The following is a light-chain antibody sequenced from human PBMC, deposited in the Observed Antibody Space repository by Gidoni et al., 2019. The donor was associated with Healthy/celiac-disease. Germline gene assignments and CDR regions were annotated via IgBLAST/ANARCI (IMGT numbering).Light chain of an antibody. Sequence: EIVLTQSPGTLSLYPGERATLSCRASQSVSSSYLAWYQQKPGQAPRLLIYGASSRATGLPDRFSGSGSGTDFTLTISRLDPEDFAVYYCQQYGSSSYTFGQGTKLEIK. V-gene: IGKV3-20*01. J-gene: IGKJ2*01. CDR1: QSVSSSY. CDR2: GAS. CDR3: QQYGSSSYT.